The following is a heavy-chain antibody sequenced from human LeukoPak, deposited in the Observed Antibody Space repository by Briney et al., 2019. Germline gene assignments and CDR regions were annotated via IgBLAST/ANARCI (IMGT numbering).Heavy chain of an antibody. J-gene: IGHJ4*02. D-gene: IGHD2-2*01. CDR1: GYSFTFYW. CDR3: ARREAYCSSTSCRPFDY. Sequence: GESLKISCKSSGYSFTFYWISWVRQMPGKGLEWMGRIDPSDSYTNYSPSFQGHVTISADKSISTAYLQWSSLKASDTAMYYCARREAYCSSTSCRPFDYWGQGTLVTVSS. V-gene: IGHV5-10-1*01. CDR2: IDPSDSYT.